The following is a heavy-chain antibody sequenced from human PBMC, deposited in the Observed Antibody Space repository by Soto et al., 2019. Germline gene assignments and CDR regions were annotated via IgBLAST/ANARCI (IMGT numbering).Heavy chain of an antibody. Sequence: GSLRLSCAASGFTFSDYYMSWIRQAPGKGLEWVSYISSSGSTIYYADSVKGRFTISRDNAKNSLYLQMNSLRAEDTAVYYCARDLRLGTTGQYYYYYGMGVWGQGTTVTVSS. CDR1: GFTFSDYY. J-gene: IGHJ6*02. CDR2: ISSSGSTI. CDR3: ARDLRLGTTGQYYYYYGMGV. V-gene: IGHV3-11*01. D-gene: IGHD1-1*01.